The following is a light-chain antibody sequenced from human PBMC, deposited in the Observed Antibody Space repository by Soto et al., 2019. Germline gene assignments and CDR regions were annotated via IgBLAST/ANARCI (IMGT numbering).Light chain of an antibody. CDR1: QSVRSGY. CDR3: QQFGTSPLT. Sequence: EVVLTQSPGTLSLSPGDRATLSCRASQSVRSGYLAWYQQKPGLAPRLLIYGASSRATGIPYRFSGSGSGTDFTLTISRLEPEDFAVYYCQQFGTSPLTFGGGTKIEIK. J-gene: IGKJ4*01. CDR2: GAS. V-gene: IGKV3-20*01.